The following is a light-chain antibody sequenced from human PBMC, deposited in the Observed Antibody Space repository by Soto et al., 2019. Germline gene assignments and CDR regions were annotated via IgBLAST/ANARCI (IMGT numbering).Light chain of an antibody. Sequence: QSALTQPASVSGSSGQSITISCTGTSSDVGGYKYVSWYHQPPGKAPKLIIYDVSNRPSGVANRFSGSKSGNTASLTISGLQAEDEADYYCSSYTSSSTQVFGTGTKVTVL. CDR2: DVS. CDR1: SSDVGGYKY. J-gene: IGLJ1*01. CDR3: SSYTSSSTQV. V-gene: IGLV2-14*01.